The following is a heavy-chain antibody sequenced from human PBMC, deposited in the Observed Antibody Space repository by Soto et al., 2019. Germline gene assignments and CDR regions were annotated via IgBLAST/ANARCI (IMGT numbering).Heavy chain of an antibody. CDR1: GYMFTTYG. CDR2: ISAYNGNK. J-gene: IGHJ4*02. D-gene: IGHD6-6*01. CDR3: ARTGGGMAAHPLEY. V-gene: IGHV1-18*04. Sequence: ASVKVSCKASGYMFTTYGISWVRQAPGQGLEWMAWISAYNGNKKYAQKFQDRVTMTIHTSSTTVSMELRNLTSDDTAIYYCARTGGGMAAHPLEYWGQGTLVTVSS.